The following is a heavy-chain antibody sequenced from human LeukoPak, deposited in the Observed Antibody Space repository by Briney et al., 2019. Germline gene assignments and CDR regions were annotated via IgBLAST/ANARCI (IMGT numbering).Heavy chain of an antibody. CDR3: ARGRGYCTGVSCDI. J-gene: IGHJ4*02. V-gene: IGHV3-48*04. CDR2: IISRGDTT. CDR1: GFTFSIYW. Sequence: PGGSLRLSCAASGFTFSIYWMSWVRQAPGKGLEWVSNIISRGDTTHYADSVKGRFTISRDNAKNSLFLQLNSLRAEDTAVYYCARGRGYCTGVSCDIWGQGTLVTVSS. D-gene: IGHD2-8*02.